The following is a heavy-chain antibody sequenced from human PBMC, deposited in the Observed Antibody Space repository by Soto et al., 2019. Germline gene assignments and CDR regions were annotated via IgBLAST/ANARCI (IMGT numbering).Heavy chain of an antibody. CDR3: ARDERVKHYYYYGMDV. CDR1: GYTFTSYG. D-gene: IGHD6-13*01. J-gene: IGHJ6*02. Sequence: QVQLVQSGAEVKKPGASVKVSCKASGYTFTSYGISWVRQAPGQGLEWMGWISAYNGNTNYAQKLQGRVTMTTDTATSTAYMELRSLRSDDTAVYYCARDERVKHYYYYGMDVWGQGTTVTVSS. CDR2: ISAYNGNT. V-gene: IGHV1-18*01.